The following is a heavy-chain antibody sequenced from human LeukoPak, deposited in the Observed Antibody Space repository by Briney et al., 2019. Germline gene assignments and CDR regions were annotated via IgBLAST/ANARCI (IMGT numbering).Heavy chain of an antibody. J-gene: IGHJ5*02. D-gene: IGHD3-10*01. Sequence: GGSLRLSCAASGFTFSGYGMHWVRQAPGKGLEWVAVISYDGSNKYYADSVKGRFTISRDNSKNTLYLQMNSLRAEDTAVYYCAKGDGSGSYYRNWFDPWGQGTLVTVSS. CDR3: AKGDGSGSYYRNWFDP. CDR2: ISYDGSNK. CDR1: GFTFSGYG. V-gene: IGHV3-30*18.